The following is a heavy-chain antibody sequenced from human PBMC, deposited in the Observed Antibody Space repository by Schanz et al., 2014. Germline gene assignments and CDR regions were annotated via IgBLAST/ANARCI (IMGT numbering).Heavy chain of an antibody. D-gene: IGHD4-17*01. CDR2: MNESHSTI. CDR1: TSIFNHAW. V-gene: IGHV3-48*01. CDR3: ARKMKLGVYGGKGHDSLDI. J-gene: IGHJ3*02. Sequence: VQLVESGGGVVQPGRSLRLSCAASTSIFNHAWMSWVRQAPGKGLEWVSAMNESHSTIYYADSVRGRFTISRDNAKNSLYLEMNSLRAEDTAVYYCARKMKLGVYGGKGHDSLDIGGRGTMVTVSS.